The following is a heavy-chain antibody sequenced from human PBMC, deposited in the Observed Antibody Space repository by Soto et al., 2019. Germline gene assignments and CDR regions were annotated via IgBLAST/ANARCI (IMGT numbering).Heavy chain of an antibody. CDR3: ATGRGYSGYARR. Sequence: ASVKVSCKVSGYTLTELSMHWVRQAPGKGLEWMGGFDPEDGETIYAQKFQGRVTMTEDTSTDTAYMELSSLRSEDTAVYYCATGRGYSGYARRWGHGTLVTVSS. CDR1: GYTLTELS. D-gene: IGHD5-12*01. J-gene: IGHJ4*01. CDR2: FDPEDGET. V-gene: IGHV1-24*01.